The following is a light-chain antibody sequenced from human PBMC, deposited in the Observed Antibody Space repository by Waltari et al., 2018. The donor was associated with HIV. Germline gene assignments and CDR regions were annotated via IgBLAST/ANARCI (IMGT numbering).Light chain of an antibody. CDR3: CSFAGSYTWL. CDR1: SSDVGGYNY. Sequence: QSALTQPRSVSGSPGQSVTISCTGTSSDVGGYNYVSWYQQLPGKAPKLMIYDLTERPSGVPDRFSGSKSGNTASLTISGLQAEDEADYYRCSFAGSYTWLFGGGTKLTVL. V-gene: IGLV2-11*01. CDR2: DLT. J-gene: IGLJ2*01.